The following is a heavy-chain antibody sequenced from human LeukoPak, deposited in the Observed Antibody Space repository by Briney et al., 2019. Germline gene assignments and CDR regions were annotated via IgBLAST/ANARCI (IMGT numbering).Heavy chain of an antibody. CDR1: GGTSSTYT. V-gene: IGHV1-8*02. Sequence: ASVKVSCKASGGTSSTYTITWVRQAPGQGLEWMGWMNPNSGNTGYAQKFQGRVTMTRNTSISTAYMELSSLRSEDTAVYYCARGRSIFGYYYYYMDVWGKGTTATVSS. J-gene: IGHJ6*03. CDR2: MNPNSGNT. CDR3: ARGRSIFGYYYYYMDV. D-gene: IGHD3-3*01.